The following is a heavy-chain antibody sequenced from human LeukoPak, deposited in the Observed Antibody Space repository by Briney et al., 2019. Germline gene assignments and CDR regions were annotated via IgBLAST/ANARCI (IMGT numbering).Heavy chain of an antibody. CDR3: AKDRSGGGDYYFGMDV. J-gene: IGHJ6*02. D-gene: IGHD6-19*01. CDR2: ISGSGGSA. Sequence: GGSLRLSCAASGLTFSSYAMSWVRQAPGKGLEWVSSISGSGGSAYYADSVKGRFTISRDNSQNTLYLQMNSLRAEDTAVYYCAKDRSGGGDYYFGMDVWGPGTTVTVSS. CDR1: GLTFSSYA. V-gene: IGHV3-23*01.